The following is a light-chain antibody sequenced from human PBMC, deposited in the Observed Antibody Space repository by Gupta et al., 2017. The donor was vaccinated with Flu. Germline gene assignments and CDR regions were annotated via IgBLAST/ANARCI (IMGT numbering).Light chain of an antibody. CDR2: DAS. Sequence: ETELTQSPTPLSLSPGERATLSCRASQSVGTYLAWYQKKPGQAPRLLIYDASNRSTGIPARFSGSASGTDFTLTISSWEPEDFAVYYCQKRSNWPPYTFGQGTRLEIK. CDR1: QSVGTY. V-gene: IGKV3-11*01. J-gene: IGKJ2*01. CDR3: QKRSNWPPYT.